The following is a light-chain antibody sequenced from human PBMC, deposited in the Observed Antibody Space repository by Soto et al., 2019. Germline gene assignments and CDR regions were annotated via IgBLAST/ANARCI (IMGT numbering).Light chain of an antibody. V-gene: IGKV3-20*01. CDR3: QQYCNSPYT. Sequence: EIVLTQSPGTLSLSPGERATLSCRASQSVSSSYLTWYQQKPGQAPRLLIYGTSSRATGIPDRFSGSGSGTDFTLTISRLEPEEFAVYYCQQYCNSPYTFGQGTKLEIK. CDR1: QSVSSSY. J-gene: IGKJ2*01. CDR2: GTS.